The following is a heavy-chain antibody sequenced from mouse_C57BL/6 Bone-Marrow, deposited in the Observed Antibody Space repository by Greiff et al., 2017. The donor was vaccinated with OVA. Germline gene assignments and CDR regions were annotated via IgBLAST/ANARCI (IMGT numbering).Heavy chain of an antibody. CDR1: GFSFNTYA. CDR2: IRSKSNNYAT. J-gene: IGHJ4*01. CDR3: VRHGYYAMDY. Sequence: DVQLVESGGGLVQPKGSLKLSCAASGFSFNTYAMNWVRQAPGQGLEWVARIRSKSNNYATYYADSVKDRFTISRDDSESMLYLQMNNLKTEDTAMYDCVRHGYYAMDYWGQGTSVTVSS. V-gene: IGHV10-1*01.